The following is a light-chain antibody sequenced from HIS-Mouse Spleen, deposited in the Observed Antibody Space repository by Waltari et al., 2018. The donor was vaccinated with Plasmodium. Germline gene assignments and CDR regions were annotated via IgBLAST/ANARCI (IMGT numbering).Light chain of an antibody. CDR1: QSVSSSY. J-gene: IGKJ1*01. CDR3: QQYGSSSWT. Sequence: EIVLTQSPGPLSLSPGERATLSCRASQSVSSSYLAWYQHKPGQAPRLLIYGASSRATGIPDRFSGSGSGTDFTLTISRLEPEDFAVYYCQQYGSSSWTFGQGTKVEIK. CDR2: GAS. V-gene: IGKV3-20*01.